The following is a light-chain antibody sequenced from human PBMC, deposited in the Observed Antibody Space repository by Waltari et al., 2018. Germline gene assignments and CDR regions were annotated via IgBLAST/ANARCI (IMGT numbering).Light chain of an antibody. CDR1: SPNIGAGYD. J-gene: IGLJ2*01. V-gene: IGLV1-40*01. CDR3: QSYDGSLSASI. Sequence: QSVLTQPPSMSGAPGQRVTISCTGSSPNIGAGYDVHWYQQLPGTAPKLLIYSYNNRPSGVPDRFSGSKSGTSASLANAGLQAEDEADYYCQSYDGSLSASIFGGGTKLTVL. CDR2: SYN.